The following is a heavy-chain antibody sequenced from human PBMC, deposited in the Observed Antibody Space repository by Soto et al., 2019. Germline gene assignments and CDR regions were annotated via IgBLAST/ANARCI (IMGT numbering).Heavy chain of an antibody. CDR1: GFTFSSYG. D-gene: IGHD4-17*01. CDR3: ATDLRTTVTIGICDY. V-gene: IGHV3-30*03. CDR2: ISYDGSNK. Sequence: QVQLVESGGGVVQPGRSLRLSCAASGFTFSSYGMHWVRQAPGKGLEWVAVISYDGSNKYYADSVKGRFTISRDNSKNTLYLQMNSLSAEDTAVYYCATDLRTTVTIGICDYWGQGTLVTVSS. J-gene: IGHJ4*02.